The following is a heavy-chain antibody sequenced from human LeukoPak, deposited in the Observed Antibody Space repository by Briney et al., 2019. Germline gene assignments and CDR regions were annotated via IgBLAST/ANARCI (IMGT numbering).Heavy chain of an antibody. D-gene: IGHD6-13*01. CDR2: IDPYGGTT. J-gene: IGHJ5*02. CDR1: GFTFSIYP. Sequence: GGSLSLSCAASGFTFSIYPMTWVRQAPGKGLEWVSTIDPYGGTTHYADSVKGRFTISRDNSKNTLYLQMNTLRAEDTAVYYCARGDRIAAPNWFDPWGQGTLVTVSS. CDR3: ARGDRIAAPNWFDP. V-gene: IGHV3-23*01.